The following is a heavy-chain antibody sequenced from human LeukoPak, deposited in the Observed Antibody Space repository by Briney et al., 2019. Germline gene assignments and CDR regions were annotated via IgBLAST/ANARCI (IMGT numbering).Heavy chain of an antibody. Sequence: GGSLRLSCAASGFTFSSYSMNWVRQAPGKGLEWVSSITGSGGSTYYGDSVKGRFTISRDNSKNTLYLQMNSLRAEDTAVYYCAKDHLPGIVVADRDYWGQGTLVTVSS. J-gene: IGHJ4*02. D-gene: IGHD6-19*01. CDR2: ITGSGGST. CDR3: AKDHLPGIVVADRDY. CDR1: GFTFSSYS. V-gene: IGHV3-23*01.